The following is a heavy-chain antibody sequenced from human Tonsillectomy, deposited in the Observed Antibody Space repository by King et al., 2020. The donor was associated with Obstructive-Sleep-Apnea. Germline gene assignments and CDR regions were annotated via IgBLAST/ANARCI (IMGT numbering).Heavy chain of an antibody. D-gene: IGHD3-9*01. CDR3: SRGVPYDWLVPYYYYGMDV. V-gene: IGHV4-4*07. CDR1: GGSISSYS. CDR2: MFSSGST. Sequence: VQLQESGPGLVKPSETLSLTCTVSGGSISSYSWAWIRQPAGEGLEWIGRMFSSGSTNCNPSLKSRVTMSVDTSKNQFSLKPGSVTAADTAVYCCSRGVPYDWLVPYYYYGMDVWGQGTTVTVSS. J-gene: IGHJ6*02.